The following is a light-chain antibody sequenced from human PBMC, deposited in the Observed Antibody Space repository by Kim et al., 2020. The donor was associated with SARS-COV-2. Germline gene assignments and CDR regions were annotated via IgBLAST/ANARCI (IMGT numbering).Light chain of an antibody. J-gene: IGLJ3*02. CDR1: SGHSSYA. CDR2: LNSDGSH. V-gene: IGLV4-69*01. Sequence: SVKVNCTLSSGHSSYAIAWHQQQPEKGPRYLMKLNSDGSHSKGDGIPDRFSGSSSGAERYLTISSLQSEDEADYYCQTWGTGIRVFGGGTKLTVL. CDR3: QTWGTGIRV.